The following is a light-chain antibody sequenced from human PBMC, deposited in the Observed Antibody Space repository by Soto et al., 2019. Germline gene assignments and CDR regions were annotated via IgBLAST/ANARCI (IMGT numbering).Light chain of an antibody. CDR3: QQYNTWPIT. CDR1: QSVRDN. Sequence: EVLMTQSPDTLYVSAGERVTLSCRASQSVRDNVAWYQQKPGQGPRLLVYRASTRTLGIPARFSGSESGTEFTLTISSLQSEDFAVYYCQQYNTWPITFGQGTRLEIK. V-gene: IGKV3-15*01. J-gene: IGKJ5*01. CDR2: RAS.